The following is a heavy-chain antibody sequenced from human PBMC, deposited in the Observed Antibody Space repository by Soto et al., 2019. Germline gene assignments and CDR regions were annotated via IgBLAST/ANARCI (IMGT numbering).Heavy chain of an antibody. Sequence: PSESLSLTCTVSGGSISSYYWSWIRQPPGKGLEWIGYIYYSGSTNYNPSLKSRVTISVDTSKNQFSLKLSSVTAADTAVYYCARRHGHDDYSNYYYYYYMDVWGKGTTVTVSS. CDR3: ARRHGHDDYSNYYYYYYMDV. J-gene: IGHJ6*03. CDR2: IYYSGST. V-gene: IGHV4-59*08. CDR1: GGSISSYY. D-gene: IGHD4-4*01.